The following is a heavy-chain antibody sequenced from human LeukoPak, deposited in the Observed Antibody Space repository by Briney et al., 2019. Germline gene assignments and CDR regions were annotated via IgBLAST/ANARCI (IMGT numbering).Heavy chain of an antibody. CDR1: GGTFSSCA. Sequence: ASVKVSCKASGGTFSSCAISWVRQAPGQGLEWMGGIIPIFGTANYAQKFQGRVTITADESTSTAYMELSSLRSEDTAVYYCARGGYSYGYGGWYYFDYWGQGTLVTVSS. V-gene: IGHV1-69*13. J-gene: IGHJ4*02. D-gene: IGHD5-18*01. CDR3: ARGGYSYGYGGWYYFDY. CDR2: IIPIFGTA.